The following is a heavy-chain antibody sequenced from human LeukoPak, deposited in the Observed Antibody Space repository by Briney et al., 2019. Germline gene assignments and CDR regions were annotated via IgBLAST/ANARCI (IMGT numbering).Heavy chain of an antibody. D-gene: IGHD3-10*01. CDR1: GGSINNGGYY. CDR2: IYYSGSS. CDR3: ARGNRRLAYYGSGSRLPFDY. V-gene: IGHV4-31*03. Sequence: SQTLSLTCTVSGGSINNGGYYWSWIRQHPGKGLEWIGYIYYSGSSYYNPSLRSRVTISVDTSKNHFSLKLSSVTAADTAVYYCARGNRRLAYYGSGSRLPFDYWGQGTLVTVSS. J-gene: IGHJ4*02.